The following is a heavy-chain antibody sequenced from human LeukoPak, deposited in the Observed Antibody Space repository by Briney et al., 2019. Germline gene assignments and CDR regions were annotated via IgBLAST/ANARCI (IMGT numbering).Heavy chain of an antibody. CDR2: IWSDGSNK. CDR3: VRGYYAGRGHHFEY. V-gene: IGHV3-33*01. J-gene: IGHJ4*02. Sequence: PGKSLILSCATSGFTFSGYGMHWVRQAPGKGLEWVTVIWSDGSNKYYADSVKGRFTISRDNSKNTLYLQMNSLRAEDTAVYYCVRGYYAGRGHHFEYWGQGTLVTVSS. CDR1: GFTFSGYG. D-gene: IGHD3-22*01.